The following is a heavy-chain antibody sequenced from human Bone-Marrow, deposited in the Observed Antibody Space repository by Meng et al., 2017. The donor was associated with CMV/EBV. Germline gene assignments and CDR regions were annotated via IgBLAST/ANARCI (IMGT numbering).Heavy chain of an antibody. Sequence: GGSLRLSCAASGFTFSSYSMNWGRQAPGKGLEWVSSISSSSSYIYYADSVKGRFTISRDNAKNSLYLQMNSLRAEDTAVYYCASFAYCGGDCYWIDYWGQGTLVTVSS. D-gene: IGHD2-21*01. CDR1: GFTFSSYS. V-gene: IGHV3-21*01. CDR3: ASFAYCGGDCYWIDY. J-gene: IGHJ4*02. CDR2: ISSSSSYI.